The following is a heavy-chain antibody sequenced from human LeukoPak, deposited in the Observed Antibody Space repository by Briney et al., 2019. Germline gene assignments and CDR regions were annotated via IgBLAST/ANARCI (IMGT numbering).Heavy chain of an antibody. CDR3: ASSGGSYYDSSGYYYAFDI. Sequence: SETLSLTCAVYGGSFSGYYWSWIRQPAGKGLEWIGRIYTSGSTNYNPSLKSRVTISVDTSKNQFSLKLSSVTAADTAVYYCASSGGSYYDSSGYYYAFDIWGQGTMVTVSS. CDR1: GGSFSGYY. CDR2: IYTSGST. J-gene: IGHJ3*02. V-gene: IGHV4-59*10. D-gene: IGHD3-22*01.